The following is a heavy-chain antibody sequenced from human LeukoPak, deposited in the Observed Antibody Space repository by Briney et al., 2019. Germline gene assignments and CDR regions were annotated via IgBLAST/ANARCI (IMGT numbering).Heavy chain of an antibody. D-gene: IGHD6-19*01. J-gene: IGHJ4*02. Sequence: SETLSLTCTVSGYSISSGYYWGWIRQPPGKGLEWIGSIYYSGSTYYNPSLKSRVTISVDTSKNQFSLRLSSVTAADTAVYYCARHLGSGWYPNFDYWGQGTLVTVSS. CDR3: ARHLGSGWYPNFDY. CDR1: GYSISSGYY. V-gene: IGHV4-38-2*02. CDR2: IYYSGST.